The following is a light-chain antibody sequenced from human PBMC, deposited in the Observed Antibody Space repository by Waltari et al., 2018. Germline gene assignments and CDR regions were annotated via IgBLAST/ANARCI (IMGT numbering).Light chain of an antibody. J-gene: IGKJ1*01. CDR2: DAS. CDR3: LQDYSYPRT. CDR1: QYIRND. V-gene: IGKV1-6*01. Sequence: AIQMTQSPSSLSASVGDRVTITCRASQYIRNDIGWYQQRPGRAPKLLIYDASYLHSGVPSRFSGSGSGTFFTLIISSLQPEDFATYYCLQDYSYPRTFGQGTKVDIK.